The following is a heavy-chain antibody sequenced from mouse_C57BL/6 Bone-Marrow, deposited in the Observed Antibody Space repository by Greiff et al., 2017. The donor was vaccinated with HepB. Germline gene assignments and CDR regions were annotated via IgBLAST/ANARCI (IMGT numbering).Heavy chain of an antibody. V-gene: IGHV1-19*01. CDR3: ARKGLLLRVFAY. Sequence: VQLQQSGPVLVKPGASVKMSCKASGYTFTDYYMNWVKQSHGKSLEWIGVINPYNGGTSYNQKFKGKATLTVDKSSSTAYMELNSLTSEDSAVYYCARKGLLLRVFAYWGQGTRVTVSA. CDR1: GYTFTDYY. D-gene: IGHD1-1*01. J-gene: IGHJ3*01. CDR2: INPYNGGT.